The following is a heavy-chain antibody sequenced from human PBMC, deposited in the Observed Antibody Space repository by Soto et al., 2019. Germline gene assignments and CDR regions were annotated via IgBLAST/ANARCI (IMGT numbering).Heavy chain of an antibody. CDR3: ARGPNAAAGMFDY. CDR1: GYTFTSFY. D-gene: IGHD6-13*01. CDR2: INPSGGST. Sequence: QVQLVQSGAEVKKPGASVKVSCKATGYTFTSFYMHRVRQAPGQGLECLGIINPSGGSTNYAQKFQGRVTMTRDTSTSTVYMELSSLRSEDTAVYYCARGPNAAAGMFDYWGQGTLVTVSS. V-gene: IGHV1-46*01. J-gene: IGHJ4*02.